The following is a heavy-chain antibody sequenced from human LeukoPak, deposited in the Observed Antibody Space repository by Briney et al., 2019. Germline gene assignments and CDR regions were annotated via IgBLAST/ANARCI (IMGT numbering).Heavy chain of an antibody. J-gene: IGHJ5*02. CDR2: ISSSSSYI. CDR1: GFTFSSDS. CDR3: ARRLRRENWFDP. V-gene: IGHV3-21*01. Sequence: PGGSLRLSCAASGFTFSSDSMNWVRQAPGKGLEWVSSISSSSSYIYYADSVKGRFTISRDNAKNSLYLQMNSLRAEDTAVYYCARRLRRENWFDPWGQGTLVTVSS. D-gene: IGHD4-17*01.